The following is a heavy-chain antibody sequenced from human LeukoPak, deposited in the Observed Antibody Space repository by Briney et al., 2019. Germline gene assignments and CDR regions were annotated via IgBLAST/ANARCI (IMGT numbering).Heavy chain of an antibody. J-gene: IGHJ4*02. D-gene: IGHD1-26*01. CDR2: ISGSGGST. CDR3: AKLVSGGYYYRVYFDY. V-gene: IGHV3-23*01. Sequence: GGSLRLSCAASGFTFSSYAMSWVRQAPGKGLEWVSAISGSGGSTYYADSVKGRFTISRDNSKNTLYLQMNSLRAEDTAVYYCAKLVSGGYYYRVYFDYWGQGTLVTVSS. CDR1: GFTFSSYA.